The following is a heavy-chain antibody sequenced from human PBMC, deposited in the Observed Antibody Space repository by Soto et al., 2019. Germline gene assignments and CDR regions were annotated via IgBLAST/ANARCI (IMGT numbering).Heavy chain of an antibody. J-gene: IGHJ6*02. V-gene: IGHV1-24*01. CDR2: FEPEDGEI. CDR3: AVESHTTEINPLHYNGLDV. Sequence: RASVKVSCKVSGYTVTDLSIHWVRQSPGKGLEWMANFEPEDGEIVYAQKFQGRVKVTEDTSANTAYLELSSLTSDDTAVYYCAVESHTTEINPLHYNGLDVWGQGTMVTVYS. CDR1: GYTVTDLS. D-gene: IGHD1-1*01.